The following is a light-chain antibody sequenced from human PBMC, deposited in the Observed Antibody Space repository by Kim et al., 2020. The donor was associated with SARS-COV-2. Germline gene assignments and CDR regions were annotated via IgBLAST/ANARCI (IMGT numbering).Light chain of an antibody. CDR2: GVS. V-gene: IGKV3-20*01. Sequence: EIVLTQSPGTLSLSPGERATLSCRASQSVSNNYLAWYQQKPGQAPRLLIYGVSKRATGIPDRFSGSGSGTDFTLTISRLEPEDFVVYYCQYYGRLLSTFGQGTKLEI. CDR3: QYYGRLLST. J-gene: IGKJ2*01. CDR1: QSVSNNY.